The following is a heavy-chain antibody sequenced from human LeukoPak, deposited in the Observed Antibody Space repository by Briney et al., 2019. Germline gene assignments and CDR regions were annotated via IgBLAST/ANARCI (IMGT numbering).Heavy chain of an antibody. Sequence: PSETLSLTCTVSGGSISSYYWSWIRQPPGKGLEWIGYIYYSGSTNYNPSLKSRVTISVDTSKNQFSLKLSSVTAADTAVYYCAIDQSYYYYMDVWGKGTTVTVSS. CDR3: AIDQSYYYYMDV. CDR1: GGSISSYY. J-gene: IGHJ6*03. CDR2: IYYSGST. V-gene: IGHV4-59*01.